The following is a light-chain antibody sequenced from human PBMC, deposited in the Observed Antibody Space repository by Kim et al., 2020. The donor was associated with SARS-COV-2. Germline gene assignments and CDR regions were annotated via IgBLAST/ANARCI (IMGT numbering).Light chain of an antibody. J-gene: IGKJ1*01. CDR2: GAY. CDR3: QQYASFRT. V-gene: IGKV3-20*01. CDR1: QSVSSSY. Sequence: PEAGATRSCRASQSVSSSYLAWYQQKPGHAPRLLIYGAYKRATDIPDRFSGSGSGTDFPLTISRLDPEDFAVYYCQQYASFRTFGQGTKVDIK.